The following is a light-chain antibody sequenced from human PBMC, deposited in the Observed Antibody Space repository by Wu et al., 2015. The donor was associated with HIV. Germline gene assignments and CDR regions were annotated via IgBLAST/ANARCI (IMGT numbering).Light chain of an antibody. CDR1: QSVSSSY. Sequence: EIVLTQSPGTLSLSPGERATLSCRASQSVSSSYLAWYRQKPGQAPRLLIYGASTRATGIPPRFTGSGSGTEFTLIISSLQSEDFAVYYCQQRSNWPLWTFGQGTKVEI. CDR2: GAS. J-gene: IGKJ1*01. CDR3: QQRSNWPLWT. V-gene: IGKV3D-20*02.